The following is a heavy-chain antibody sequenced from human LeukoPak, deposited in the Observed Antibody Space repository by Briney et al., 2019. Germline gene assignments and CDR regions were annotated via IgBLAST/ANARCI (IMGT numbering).Heavy chain of an antibody. CDR2: ISGSGGGT. D-gene: IGHD3-22*01. CDR1: GFTFSSYA. Sequence: GGSLRLSCATSGFTFSSYAMSWVRQAPGKGLEWVSAISGSGGGTYYADSVKGRFTISRDNSKNTLYLQMNSLRAEDTAVYYCAKEYYYDSSGYPTPLFDYWGQGTLVTVSS. V-gene: IGHV3-23*01. J-gene: IGHJ4*02. CDR3: AKEYYYDSSGYPTPLFDY.